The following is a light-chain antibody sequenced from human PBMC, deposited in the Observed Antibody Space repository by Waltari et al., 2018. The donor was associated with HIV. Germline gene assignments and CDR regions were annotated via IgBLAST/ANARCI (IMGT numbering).Light chain of an antibody. J-gene: IGLJ3*02. CDR1: SSDVGGYNY. CDR2: EFS. CDR3: SSYTSSSTWV. Sequence: QSALTQPASVSGSPGQSITISCTGTSSDVGGYNYVSWYQHHPGNAPKLIIYEFSYRPSGVSARVSGSKSGNTASLTISGLQAEDETDYYCSSYTSSSTWVFGGGTKLTVL. V-gene: IGLV2-14*01.